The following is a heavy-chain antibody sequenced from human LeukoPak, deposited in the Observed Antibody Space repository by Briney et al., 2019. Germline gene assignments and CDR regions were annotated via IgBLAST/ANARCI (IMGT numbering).Heavy chain of an antibody. CDR2: ISSSSSYI. V-gene: IGHV3-21*01. CDR1: GLTFSSYS. J-gene: IGHJ4*02. Sequence: PGGSLRLSCAASGLTFSSYSMTWVRQAPGKGLEWASSISSSSSYIYYADSVKGRFTISRDNAKNSLYLQMNSLRAEDTAVYYCARSHYYDSSGYYQLLAFFDYWGQGTLVTVSS. D-gene: IGHD3-22*01. CDR3: ARSHYYDSSGYYQLLAFFDY.